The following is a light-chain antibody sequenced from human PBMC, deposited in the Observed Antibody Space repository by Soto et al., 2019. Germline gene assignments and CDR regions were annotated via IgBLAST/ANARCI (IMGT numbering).Light chain of an antibody. J-gene: IGKJ1*01. CDR2: KTS. Sequence: TNMSRSPSTPASVGDRVTITCRASHSINNWLAWYQQKPGKAPKLLIYKTSNLEGGVPSRFSGTGSGTEFTLTISSLQPDDFATYYCQHYNSYSEAFGQGTKVDI. CDR1: HSINNW. CDR3: QHYNSYSEA. V-gene: IGKV1-5*03.